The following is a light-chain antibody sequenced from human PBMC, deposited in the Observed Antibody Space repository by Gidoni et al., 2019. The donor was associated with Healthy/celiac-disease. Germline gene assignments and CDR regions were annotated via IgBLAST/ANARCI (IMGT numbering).Light chain of an antibody. CDR1: QGFSNY. CDR3: QKYNSAPSWT. Sequence: EIQMTQSPSSLSASVGDRVTITCRASQGFSNYLAWYQQKPGKVPKLLIYAASTLQSGVPSRFSGSGSGTDFTLTISSLQPEDVATYYCQKYNSAPSWTFGQGTKVEIK. V-gene: IGKV1-27*01. J-gene: IGKJ1*01. CDR2: AAS.